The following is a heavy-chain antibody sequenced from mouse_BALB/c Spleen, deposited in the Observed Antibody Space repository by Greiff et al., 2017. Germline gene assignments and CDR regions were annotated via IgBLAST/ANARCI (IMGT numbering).Heavy chain of an antibody. V-gene: IGHV5-6*01. Sequence: EVQRVESGGDLVKPGGSLKLSCAASGFTFSSYGMSWVRQTPDKRLEWVATISSGGSYTYYPDSVKGRFTISRDNAKNTLYLQMSSLKSEDTAMYYCARQGQQLGDYWGQGTTLTVSS. CDR2: ISSGGSYT. CDR3: ARQGQQLGDY. J-gene: IGHJ2*01. CDR1: GFTFSSYG. D-gene: IGHD4-1*02.